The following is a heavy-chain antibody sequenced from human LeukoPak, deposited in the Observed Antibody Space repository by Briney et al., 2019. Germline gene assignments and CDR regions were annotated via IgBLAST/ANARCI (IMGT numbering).Heavy chain of an antibody. J-gene: IGHJ4*02. Sequence: GGPLRLSCEASGFSFDTHWMNWVRQFPGGGLEWVANIKPIGSAEYYLDSVKGRFSISRDNVKSLVYLQLNSLRTEDTAVYYCSGRSGFSSIYWGQGTLVTVSS. CDR3: SGRSGFSSIY. V-gene: IGHV3-7*01. CDR2: IKPIGSAE. D-gene: IGHD2-2*01. CDR1: GFSFDTHW.